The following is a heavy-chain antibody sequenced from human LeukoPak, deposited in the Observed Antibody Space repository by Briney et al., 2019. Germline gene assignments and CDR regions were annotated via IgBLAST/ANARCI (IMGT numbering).Heavy chain of an antibody. D-gene: IGHD6-13*01. Sequence: GGSLRLSCAASGFTFSSYWMSWVRQAPGKGLEWVANIKKDGSEKYYVDSVKGRFTISRDNAKTSLYLQRNSLRAEDMALYYCAKEGSSWSTFDYWGQGTLVTVSS. V-gene: IGHV3-7*03. CDR2: IKKDGSEK. CDR1: GFTFSSYW. J-gene: IGHJ4*02. CDR3: AKEGSSWSTFDY.